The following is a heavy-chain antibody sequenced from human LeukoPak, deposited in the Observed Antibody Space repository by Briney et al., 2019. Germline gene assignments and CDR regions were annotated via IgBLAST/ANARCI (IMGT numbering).Heavy chain of an antibody. CDR2: ISGSGGST. J-gene: IGHJ4*02. Sequence: GGSLRLSCAASGFTFSSYAMSWVRQAPGKGLEWVSAISGSGGSTYYADSVKGRFTISRDNSKNTLYLQMNSLRAEDTAVYYCAKATYYDLWSGYYSFDYWGQGTLVTVSS. CDR3: AKATYYDLWSGYYSFDY. V-gene: IGHV3-23*01. CDR1: GFTFSSYA. D-gene: IGHD3-3*01.